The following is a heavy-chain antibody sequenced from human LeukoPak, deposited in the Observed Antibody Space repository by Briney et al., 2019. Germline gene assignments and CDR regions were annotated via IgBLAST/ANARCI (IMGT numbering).Heavy chain of an antibody. D-gene: IGHD4-23*01. Sequence: SETLSLTCTVAGGSISSYYWSWIRQPPGKGLERIGNIYYSGSTNYNPSLKSRVTISVDTSKNQFSLKLSSVTAADTAVYYCARPVRDWYFDLWGRGTLVTVSS. V-gene: IGHV4-59*01. CDR2: IYYSGST. J-gene: IGHJ2*01. CDR1: GGSISSYY. CDR3: ARPVRDWYFDL.